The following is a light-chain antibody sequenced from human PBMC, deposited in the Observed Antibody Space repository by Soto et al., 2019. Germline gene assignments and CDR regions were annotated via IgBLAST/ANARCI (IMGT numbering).Light chain of an antibody. CDR1: RSVSSN. CDR3: QQYKNWPALT. V-gene: IGKV3D-15*01. J-gene: IGKJ5*01. Sequence: EIVMTQSPATLSVSPGERATLSCRASRSVSSNLAWYQQKPGQAPRLLIYGPSTRATGIPARFSGSGSGTEFTLTISSVQCKDFAIYYCQQYKNWPALTFGQGTRLEI. CDR2: GPS.